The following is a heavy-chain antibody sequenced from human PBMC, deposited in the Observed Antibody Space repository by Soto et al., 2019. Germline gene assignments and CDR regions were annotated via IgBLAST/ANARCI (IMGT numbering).Heavy chain of an antibody. CDR3: AKTFFERHLGEVFDH. Sequence: GSLRLSCAASGFTFSSYAINWVRQAPGKGPEWVSSIAYDGSSERYVDSVKGRFTISRDSSKNTLYLQLNSLRPEDTGVYYCAKTFFERHLGEVFDHWGQGSQVTVS. CDR2: IAYDGSSE. D-gene: IGHD3-10*01. V-gene: IGHV3-30*18. CDR1: GFTFSSYA. J-gene: IGHJ4*02.